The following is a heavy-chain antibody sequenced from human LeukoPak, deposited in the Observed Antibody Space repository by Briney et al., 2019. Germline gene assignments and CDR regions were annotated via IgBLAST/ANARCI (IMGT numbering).Heavy chain of an antibody. Sequence: SETLSLTCTVSGGSISSYYWSWIRQPPGKGLEWIGYIYYSGSTNYNPSLKSRVTISVDTSKNQFPLKLSSVTAADTAVYYCARILGYCSSTSCYDIHMDVWGKGTTVTISS. J-gene: IGHJ6*03. CDR1: GGSISSYY. CDR3: ARILGYCSSTSCYDIHMDV. D-gene: IGHD2-2*01. V-gene: IGHV4-59*01. CDR2: IYYSGST.